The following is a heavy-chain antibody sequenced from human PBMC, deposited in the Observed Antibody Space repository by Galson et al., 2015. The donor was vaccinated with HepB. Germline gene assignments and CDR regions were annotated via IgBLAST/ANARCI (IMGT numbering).Heavy chain of an antibody. V-gene: IGHV3-11*06. CDR3: ARVSSGGDSFDY. Sequence: SLRLSCAASGFTFSDYYMSWIRQAPGKGLEWVSYISSSSSYTNYADSVKGRFTISRDNAKNSLYLQMNSLRAEDTAVYYCARVSSGGDSFDYWGQGTLVTVSS. J-gene: IGHJ4*02. CDR1: GFTFSDYY. CDR2: ISSSSSYT. D-gene: IGHD6-19*01.